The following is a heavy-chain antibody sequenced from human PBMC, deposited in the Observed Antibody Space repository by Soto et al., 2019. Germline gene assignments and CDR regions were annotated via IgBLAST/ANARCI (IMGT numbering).Heavy chain of an antibody. CDR1: GFTFSSYS. J-gene: IGHJ4*02. D-gene: IGHD6-13*01. V-gene: IGHV3-21*01. CDR3: ARAAAAGPDFIYFDY. Sequence: GGSLRLSCAASGFTFSSYSMNWVRQAPGKGLEWVSSISSSSSYIYYADSVKGRFTISRDNAKNSLYLQMNSLRAEDTAVYYCARAAAAGPDFIYFDYWGQGTLVTVSS. CDR2: ISSSSSYI.